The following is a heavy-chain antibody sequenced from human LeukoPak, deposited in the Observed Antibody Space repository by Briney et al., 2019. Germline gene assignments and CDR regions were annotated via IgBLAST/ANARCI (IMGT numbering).Heavy chain of an antibody. D-gene: IGHD3-22*01. CDR3: ARDRRLFITMIVVGNWFDP. Sequence: SETLSLTCSVSGVSIRNTNYYWGCFRQPPGKGLEWIGEIYHSGSTNYNPSLKSRVTISVDKSKNQFSLKLSSVTAADTAVYYCARDRRLFITMIVVGNWFDPWGQGTLVTVSS. V-gene: IGHV4-39*07. CDR2: IYHSGST. J-gene: IGHJ5*02. CDR1: GVSIRNTNYY.